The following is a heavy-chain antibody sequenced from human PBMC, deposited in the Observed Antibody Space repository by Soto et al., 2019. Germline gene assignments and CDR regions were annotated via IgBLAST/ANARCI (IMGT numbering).Heavy chain of an antibody. CDR1: SGSISSSKW. CDR3: ARVMAADGSAFDI. D-gene: IGHD6-13*01. V-gene: IGHV4-4*02. Sequence: QVQLQESGPGLVKPSGTLYLTCAVSSGSISSSKWWSWVRQPPGKGLEWIGEIYHSGSTNYNPSLKSRDTIAVDKAKNLCSLKLSSVTAADTAVYYFARVMAADGSAFDIWGQGTMVTVSS. J-gene: IGHJ3*02. CDR2: IYHSGST.